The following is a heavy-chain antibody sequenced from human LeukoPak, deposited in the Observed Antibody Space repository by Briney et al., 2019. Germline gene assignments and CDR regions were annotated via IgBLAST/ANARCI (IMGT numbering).Heavy chain of an antibody. CDR3: AKDDSMIVVVILFDY. D-gene: IGHD3-22*01. V-gene: IGHV3-23*01. CDR2: ISGSGGST. J-gene: IGHJ4*02. CDR1: GFTFSSYA. Sequence: GGSLRLSCAASGFTFSSYAMSWVRQAPGKGLEWVSAISGSGGSTYYADSVKGRFTISRDNSKNTLYLQMNSLRAEDTAVYYCAKDDSMIVVVILFDYWGRGTLVTVSS.